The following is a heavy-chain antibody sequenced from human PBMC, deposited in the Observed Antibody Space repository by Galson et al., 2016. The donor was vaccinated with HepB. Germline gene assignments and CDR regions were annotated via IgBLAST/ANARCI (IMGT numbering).Heavy chain of an antibody. V-gene: IGHV3-23*01. CDR1: GFTFSTYA. CDR3: AKVLTYYDPSGYYLPRGSLTFAY. D-gene: IGHD3-22*01. Sequence: SLRLSCAASGFTFSTYAMSWVRQAPGKGLDWVSGIGGGGVSTYYADSVKGRFTISRDNSKNTLYLQMNSLRAEDTAVYYCAKVLTYYDPSGYYLPRGSLTFAYWGQGTLVTVSS. J-gene: IGHJ4*02. CDR2: IGGGGVST.